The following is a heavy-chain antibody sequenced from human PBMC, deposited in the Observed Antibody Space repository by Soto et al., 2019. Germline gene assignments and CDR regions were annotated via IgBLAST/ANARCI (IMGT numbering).Heavy chain of an antibody. V-gene: IGHV1-2*02. J-gene: IGHJ4*02. CDR1: GYTFTGHY. CDR2: IGPGSGAT. D-gene: IGHD3-22*01. CDR3: GRGRSGQIVVFY. Sequence: AASVKVSCKASGYTFTGHYIHWVRQAPEQGPEWMGEIGPGSGATRYAQKFQGRVTMTRDTSITTVYMELKNLSPDDTAVYYCGRGRSGQIVVFYWGQGTPVTVSS.